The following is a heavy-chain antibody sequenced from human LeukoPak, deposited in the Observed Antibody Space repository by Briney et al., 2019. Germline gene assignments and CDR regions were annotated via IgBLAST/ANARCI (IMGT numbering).Heavy chain of an antibody. V-gene: IGHV4-34*01. CDR2: INHSGST. Sequence: PSETLSLTCAVYGGSFSGYYWSWIRQPPGKGLEWIGEINHSGSTNYNPSLKSRVTVSVDTSKNQFSLKLSSVTAADTAVYYCARDSGTTGEVKFDPWGQGTLVTVSS. J-gene: IGHJ5*02. D-gene: IGHD3-10*01. CDR1: GGSFSGYY. CDR3: ARDSGTTGEVKFDP.